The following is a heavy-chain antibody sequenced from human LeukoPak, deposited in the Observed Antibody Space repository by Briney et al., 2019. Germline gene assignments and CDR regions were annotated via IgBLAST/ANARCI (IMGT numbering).Heavy chain of an antibody. J-gene: IGHJ6*02. CDR1: GYTFTSYY. Sequence: ASVKVSCKASGYTFTSYYMHWVRQAPGQGLEWMGIINPSGGRTSYAQKFQGRVTMTRDTSTSTVYMELSSLRSEDTAVYYCARKRVGVLRFLGRRDYYGMDVWGQGTTVTVSS. V-gene: IGHV1-46*01. CDR2: INPSGGRT. D-gene: IGHD3-3*01. CDR3: ARKRVGVLRFLGRRDYYGMDV.